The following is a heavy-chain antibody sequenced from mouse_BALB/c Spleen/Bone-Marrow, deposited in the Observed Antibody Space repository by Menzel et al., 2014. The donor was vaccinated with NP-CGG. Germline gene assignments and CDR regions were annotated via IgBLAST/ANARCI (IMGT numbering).Heavy chain of an antibody. CDR3: ARRVYGNYWYFDV. CDR2: IYPGDGDT. CDR1: GYAFSSYG. J-gene: IGHJ1*01. V-gene: IGHV1-80*01. Sequence: VQLQQSGAELVRPGSSVKISCKASGYAFSSYGMNWVKQRPGQGLEWIGQIYPGDGDTNYNGKFKGKATLTADKSSSTAYMQLSSLTSGDSAVYFCARRVYGNYWYFDVWGAGTTVTVSS. D-gene: IGHD2-1*01.